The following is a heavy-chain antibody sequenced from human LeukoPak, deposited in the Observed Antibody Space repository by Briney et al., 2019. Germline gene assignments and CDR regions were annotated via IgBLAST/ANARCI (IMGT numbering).Heavy chain of an antibody. CDR2: IYSSGST. V-gene: IGHV4-59*01. CDR1: GGSISSYY. D-gene: IGHD1-26*01. J-gene: IGHJ4*02. Sequence: SQTLSLTCTVSGGSISSYYWSWIRQPPGKGLEWIGYIYSSGSTNYNPSLKSRVTISVVMFKNQFSLNLSSVTAADTAVYYCARSIVGAPDYWGQGTLVTVSS. CDR3: ARSIVGAPDY.